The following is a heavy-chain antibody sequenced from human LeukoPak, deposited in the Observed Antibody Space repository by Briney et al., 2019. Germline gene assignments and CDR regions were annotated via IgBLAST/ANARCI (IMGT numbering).Heavy chain of an antibody. D-gene: IGHD3-22*01. V-gene: IGHV3-21*01. CDR3: ARTVITTYRNVIGNDY. CDR2: ISSSSSYI. Sequence: PGGSLRLSCAASGFTFSSYSMNWVRQAPGKGLEWVSSISSSSSYIYYADSVKGRFTISRDNAKNSLYLQMNSLRAEDTAVYYCARTVITTYRNVIGNDYWGQGTLVTVSS. J-gene: IGHJ4*02. CDR1: GFTFSSYS.